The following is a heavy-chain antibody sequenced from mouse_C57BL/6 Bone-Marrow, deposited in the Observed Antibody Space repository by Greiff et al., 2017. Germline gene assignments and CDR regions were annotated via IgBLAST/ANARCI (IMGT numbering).Heavy chain of an antibody. CDR1: GFNIKNTY. CDR3: ARKFYGYGDF. CDR2: IEPANGNT. V-gene: IGHV14-3*01. Sequence: EVQLQQSVAELVRPGASVTLSCTASGFNIKNTYMHWVKQTPEQGLEWIGMIEPANGNTKYAPKLQGKATITTDTSSNTAYLQLSSLTSEDTAIYYCARKFYGYGDFWGEGTTLTVSS. D-gene: IGHD2-2*01. J-gene: IGHJ2*01.